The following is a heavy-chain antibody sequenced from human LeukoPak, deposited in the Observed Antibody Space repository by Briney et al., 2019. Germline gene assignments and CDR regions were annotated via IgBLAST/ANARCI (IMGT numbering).Heavy chain of an antibody. CDR1: GYTFTCYG. V-gene: IGHV1-18*01. Sequence: ASVKVSCKASGYTFTCYGISWVRQAPGQGLEWMGWISAYNGNTNYAQKLQGRVTMTTDTSTSTAYMELRSLRSDDTAVYYCAREIGSSSWSTNYYFDYWGQGTLVTVSS. J-gene: IGHJ4*02. CDR3: AREIGSSSWSTNYYFDY. D-gene: IGHD6-13*01. CDR2: ISAYNGNT.